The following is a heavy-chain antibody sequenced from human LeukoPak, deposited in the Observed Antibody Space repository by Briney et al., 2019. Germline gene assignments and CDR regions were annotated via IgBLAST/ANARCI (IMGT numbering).Heavy chain of an antibody. CDR1: GFTFSSSW. J-gene: IGHJ4*02. V-gene: IGHV3-7*01. CDR2: IKPDGSEK. CDR3: ARAELGYDRLTGYYPQYYFDY. D-gene: IGHD3-9*01. Sequence: GGSLRLSCAASGFTFSSSWMSWVRQAPGKGLEWVANIKPDGSEKYYVDSVKGRFTISRDNAKNSLYLQMNSLRAEDTAVYYCARAELGYDRLTGYYPQYYFDYWGRGTPVTVSS.